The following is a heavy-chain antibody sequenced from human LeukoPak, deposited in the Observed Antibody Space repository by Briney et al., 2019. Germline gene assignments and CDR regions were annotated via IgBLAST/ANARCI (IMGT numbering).Heavy chain of an antibody. J-gene: IGHJ4*02. D-gene: IGHD3-22*01. Sequence: GGSLRLSCAASGFIFRNYGMNWVRQAPGKGLEWLSGISPRGGGTYYADSVKGRFTISRDDSKNTLSLQMNSLRVEDTAVYYCAKLGYYDSSGYYLGRYFDYWGQGTLVTVSS. V-gene: IGHV3-23*01. CDR1: GFIFRNYG. CDR3: AKLGYYDSSGYYLGRYFDY. CDR2: ISPRGGGT.